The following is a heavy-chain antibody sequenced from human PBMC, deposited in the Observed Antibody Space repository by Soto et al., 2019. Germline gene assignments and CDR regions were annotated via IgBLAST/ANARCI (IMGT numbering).Heavy chain of an antibody. V-gene: IGHV5-51*01. Sequence: PGXSLKCCGKSSGYIFTTYWIGWLRQMPWKGLEWMGIIYPGDSDTRYSPSFQGQVTISADKSISNAYLQWSSLKASDSAMFYCARKDIAGNSVDFWGQGTLVTVYS. CDR3: ARKDIAGNSVDF. CDR2: IYPGDSDT. CDR1: GYIFTTYW. D-gene: IGHD6-13*01. J-gene: IGHJ4*02.